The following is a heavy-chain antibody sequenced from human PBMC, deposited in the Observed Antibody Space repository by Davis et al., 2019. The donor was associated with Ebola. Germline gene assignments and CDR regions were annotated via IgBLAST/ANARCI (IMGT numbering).Heavy chain of an antibody. J-gene: IGHJ4*02. D-gene: IGHD1-26*01. V-gene: IGHV3-23*01. CDR1: GFTFSSYA. Sequence: GGSLKISCAASGFTFSSYAMSWVRQAPGKGLEWVSGISGSGGLTYYADSVKGRFTISRDTSKNTLYLQMNSLRAEDTAVYYCARGADPWDLSYFDYWGQGTLVTVSS. CDR3: ARGADPWDLSYFDY. CDR2: ISGSGGLT.